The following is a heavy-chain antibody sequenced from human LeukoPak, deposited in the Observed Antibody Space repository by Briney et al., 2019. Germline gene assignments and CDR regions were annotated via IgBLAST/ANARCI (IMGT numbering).Heavy chain of an antibody. Sequence: SVTVSCKASGGTFSSYAISWVRQAPGQGLEWMGGIIPIFGTANYAQKFQGRVTITAVESTGTAYVELNRVSSDDTTVYCGASPPRGNTKGAFDIWGQGTMVTVSS. V-gene: IGHV1-69*01. CDR3: ASPPRGNTKGAFDI. D-gene: IGHD1-1*01. CDR2: IIPIFGTA. J-gene: IGHJ3*02. CDR1: GGTFSSYA.